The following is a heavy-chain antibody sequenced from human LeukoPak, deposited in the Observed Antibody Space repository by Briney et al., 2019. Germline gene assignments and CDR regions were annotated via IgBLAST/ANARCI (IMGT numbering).Heavy chain of an antibody. V-gene: IGHV1-69*05. CDR1: GGTFSSYA. CDR2: ITPIFGTA. CDR3: ASGYSYGSHFDY. Sequence: SVKVSCKASGGTFSSYAISWVRQAPGQGLEWMGGITPIFGTANYAQKFQGRVTITTDESTSTAYMELSSLRSEDTAVYYCASGYSYGSHFDYWGQGTLVTVSS. D-gene: IGHD5-18*01. J-gene: IGHJ4*02.